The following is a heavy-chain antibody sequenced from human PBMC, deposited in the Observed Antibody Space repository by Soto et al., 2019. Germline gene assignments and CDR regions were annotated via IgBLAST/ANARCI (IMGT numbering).Heavy chain of an antibody. D-gene: IGHD5-18*01. V-gene: IGHV2-5*02. Sequence: QITLKESGPTLVKPTQTLTLTCTFSGFSLSTSGVGVGWIRQPPGKALEWLALIYWDDDKRYSPSLKSRLTITKDTSKNQVVLTMTNIDPVDTATYYCAHRPRGYSYGSDAFDIWGQGTMVTVSS. CDR3: AHRPRGYSYGSDAFDI. CDR2: IYWDDDK. J-gene: IGHJ3*02. CDR1: GFSLSTSGVG.